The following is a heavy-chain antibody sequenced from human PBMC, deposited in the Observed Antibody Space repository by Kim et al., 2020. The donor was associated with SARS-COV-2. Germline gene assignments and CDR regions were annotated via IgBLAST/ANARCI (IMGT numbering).Heavy chain of an antibody. D-gene: IGHD6-13*01. J-gene: IGHJ6*02. CDR3: ARVAPRKWSSSWYRYYYGMDV. CDR1: GGSISSSSYY. Sequence: SETLSLTCTVSGGSISSSSYYWGWIRQPPGKGLEWIGSIYYSGSTYYNPSLKSRVTISVDTSKNQFSLKLSSVTAADTAVYYCARVAPRKWSSSWYRYYYGMDVWGQGTTVTVSS. CDR2: IYYSGST. V-gene: IGHV4-39*01.